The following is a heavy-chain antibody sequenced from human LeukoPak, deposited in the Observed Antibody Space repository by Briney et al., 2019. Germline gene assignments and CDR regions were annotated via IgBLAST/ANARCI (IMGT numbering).Heavy chain of an antibody. CDR2: IYPGDSDT. CDR1: GYSFTSYW. D-gene: IGHD2-15*01. J-gene: IGHJ6*03. CDR3: ARHQVGSGYCSGGSCYQPGAYYYYYMDV. Sequence: GESLKISCKGSGYSFTSYWIGWVRQMPGKGLEWMGIIYPGDSDTRYSPSFQGQVTISADKSISTAYLQWSSLKASDTAMYYCARHQVGSGYCSGGSCYQPGAYYYYYMDVWGKGTTVTVSS. V-gene: IGHV5-51*01.